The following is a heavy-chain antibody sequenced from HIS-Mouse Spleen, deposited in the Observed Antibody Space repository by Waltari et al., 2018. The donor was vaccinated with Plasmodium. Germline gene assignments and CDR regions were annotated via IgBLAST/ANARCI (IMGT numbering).Heavy chain of an antibody. CDR1: GGSFSGYY. CDR3: ARVTSSGVYWYFDL. J-gene: IGHJ2*01. CDR2: INHSVST. V-gene: IGHV4-34*01. Sequence: QVQLQQWGTGLLKPSETLSLTCAVYGGSFSGYYWSGIRQPPGKGLEWIGEINHSVSTNYNPSLKSRVTISVDTSKNQFSLKLSSVTAADTAVYYCARVTSSGVYWYFDLWGRGTLVTVSS. D-gene: IGHD3-3*01.